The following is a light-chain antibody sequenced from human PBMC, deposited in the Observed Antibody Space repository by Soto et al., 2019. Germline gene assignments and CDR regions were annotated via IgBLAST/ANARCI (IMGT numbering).Light chain of an antibody. CDR1: QSVSSY. V-gene: IGKV3-11*01. CDR2: DAS. J-gene: IGKJ5*01. Sequence: EIVLTQSPATLSLSPGERATLSCRASQSVSSYLAWYQQKPGQTPRLHIYDASNRATGIPARFSGSGSGTDFTLTISRLEPEDFAVYYCQQYGNSPITFGQGTRLEI. CDR3: QQYGNSPIT.